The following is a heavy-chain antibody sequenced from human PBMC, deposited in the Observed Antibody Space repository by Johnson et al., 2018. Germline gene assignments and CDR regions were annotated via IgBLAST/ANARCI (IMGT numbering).Heavy chain of an antibody. D-gene: IGHD4-17*01. CDR3: ARDGPPGDLPH. V-gene: IGHV3-30*03. CDR1: GFTFSSYG. J-gene: IGHJ4*02. CDR2: ISHDGREK. Sequence: QVQLVQSGGGVVQPGRSLRLSCAASGFTFSSYGMHWVRQAPGKGLEWVTVISHDGREKYYADSVKGRFTISRDNSKNMVYLQMNSLRAEDTAEYYCARDGPPGDLPHWGQGTLVSVSS.